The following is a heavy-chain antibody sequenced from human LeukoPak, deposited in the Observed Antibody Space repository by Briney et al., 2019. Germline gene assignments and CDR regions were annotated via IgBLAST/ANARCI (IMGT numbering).Heavy chain of an antibody. V-gene: IGHV3-23*01. D-gene: IGHD2-21*02. CDR1: GFTFSSYA. Sequence: GGSLRLSCAASGFTFSSYAMSWVRQAPGKGLEWVSSISGTGGTTYYAESVKGRFTISRDNSKNTLYLQMNSLRAEDTAVYYCAKDSKYCGGDCRAYWGQGTLVTVSS. J-gene: IGHJ4*02. CDR2: ISGTGGTT. CDR3: AKDSKYCGGDCRAY.